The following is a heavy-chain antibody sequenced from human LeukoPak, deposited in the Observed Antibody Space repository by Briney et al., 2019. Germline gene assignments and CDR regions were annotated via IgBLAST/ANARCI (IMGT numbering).Heavy chain of an antibody. V-gene: IGHV4-61*02. D-gene: IGHD3-10*01. Sequence: SETLSLTCTVPGGSISSGSYYWSWIRQPAGKGLEWLGRIYTSGSTDYNPSLRSRVTISVDTSKNQFSLKLSSVTAADTAVYYCARLRITMVRGVIITVGMDVWCQGTTVTVSS. CDR3: ARLRITMVRGVIITVGMDV. CDR2: IYTSGST. J-gene: IGHJ6*02. CDR1: GGSISSGSYY.